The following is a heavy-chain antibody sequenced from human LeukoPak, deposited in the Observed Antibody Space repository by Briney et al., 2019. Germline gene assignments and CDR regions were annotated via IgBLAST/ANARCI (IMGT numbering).Heavy chain of an antibody. CDR1: GFTFSSYE. Sequence: GGSLRLSCAASGFTFSSYEMNWVRQAPGQGLECVSYISSSGNTIYYADSVKGRFTNSRDNANNSLYLQMNSLRAEDTAVYYCARDRADYVGAFDIWGQGTMVTVSS. V-gene: IGHV3-48*03. J-gene: IGHJ3*02. CDR2: ISSSGNTI. D-gene: IGHD4-17*01. CDR3: ARDRADYVGAFDI.